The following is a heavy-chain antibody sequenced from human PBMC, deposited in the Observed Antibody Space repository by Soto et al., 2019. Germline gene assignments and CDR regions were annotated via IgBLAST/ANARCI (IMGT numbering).Heavy chain of an antibody. Sequence: QLQLQESGPGLVKPSETLSLTCTVSGGSISSSSYYWGWIRQPPGKGLEWIGSIYYSGSTYYNPSLKSRVTISVDTSKNQFSLKLSSVTAADTAVYYCARLRSTLYYFDYWGQGTLVTVSS. D-gene: IGHD4-17*01. CDR3: ARLRSTLYYFDY. CDR1: GGSISSSSYY. V-gene: IGHV4-39*01. CDR2: IYYSGST. J-gene: IGHJ4*02.